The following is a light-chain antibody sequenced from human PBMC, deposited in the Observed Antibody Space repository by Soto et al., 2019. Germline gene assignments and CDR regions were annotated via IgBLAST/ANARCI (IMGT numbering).Light chain of an antibody. J-gene: IGKJ5*01. CDR3: QKYGSSPIT. V-gene: IGKV3-20*01. Sequence: EIVLTQSPGTLSLSPGERATLSCRASQSVSSSYLAWYQQKPGQAPRLLIYAASSRATGIPDRFSGSGSGTDFTLTISRLQPEDFAVYYCQKYGSSPITFGQGTRLEIK. CDR2: AAS. CDR1: QSVSSSY.